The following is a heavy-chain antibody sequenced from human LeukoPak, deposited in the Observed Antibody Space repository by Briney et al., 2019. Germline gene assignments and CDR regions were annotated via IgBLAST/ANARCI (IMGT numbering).Heavy chain of an antibody. V-gene: IGHV1-18*01. CDR3: ARDKAVTTELTQYFQH. Sequence: GASVKVSCKTSGYTFTNYGVSWVRQAPGQGLEWMGWISAYNGYTNYAQKLQVRVTMTTDTPTSTAYMELRSLTSDDTAVYYCARDKAVTTELTQYFQHWGQGTLVTVSS. CDR2: ISAYNGYT. D-gene: IGHD4-11*01. J-gene: IGHJ1*01. CDR1: GYTFTNYG.